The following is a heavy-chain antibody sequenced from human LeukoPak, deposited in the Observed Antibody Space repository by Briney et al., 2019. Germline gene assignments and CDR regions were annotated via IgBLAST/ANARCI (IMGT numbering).Heavy chain of an antibody. Sequence: PGGSLRLSCAASGFTFTNYAMTWVRQAPGKGLEWVSTVSGSGDTTYYADSVKGRFTVSRDDSKSTLYLQMNSLRAEDTAVYYCAKVRSSSAYSCYNYWGQGTLVTVSS. J-gene: IGHJ4*02. CDR3: AKVRSSSAYSCYNY. CDR2: VSGSGDTT. V-gene: IGHV3-23*01. CDR1: GFTFTNYA. D-gene: IGHD2-15*01.